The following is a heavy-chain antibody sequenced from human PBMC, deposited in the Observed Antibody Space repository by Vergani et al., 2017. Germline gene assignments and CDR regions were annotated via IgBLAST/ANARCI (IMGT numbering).Heavy chain of an antibody. CDR2: VSGSSATP. Sequence: EVQLLESGGGLVQPGGSLRLSCEASGFSFPGYAMSWVRQAPGKGLEWVSSVSGSSATPYYADSVKGRFIISRDNSKNTLHLQMNSLRADDTAVYYCAKHMTTVTLDAFDIWGQGTMVTVSS. CDR1: GFSFPGYA. D-gene: IGHD4-17*01. CDR3: AKHMTTVTLDAFDI. V-gene: IGHV3-23*01. J-gene: IGHJ3*02.